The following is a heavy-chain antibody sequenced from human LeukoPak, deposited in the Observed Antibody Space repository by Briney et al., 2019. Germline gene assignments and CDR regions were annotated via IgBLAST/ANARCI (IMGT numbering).Heavy chain of an antibody. CDR3: TRGQSYCGADCYSD. CDR2: MYTGGGR. V-gene: IGHV3-66*01. CDR1: GFSVSNYY. D-gene: IGHD2-21*02. Sequence: GGSLRLSCAASGFSVSNYYMSWVRQPPGKGLEWVSVMYTGGGRYYGDSVKGRFTISRDNSKNTVFLQMNSLRVEDTALYYRTRGQSYCGADCYSDWGQGTLVTVSS. J-gene: IGHJ4*02.